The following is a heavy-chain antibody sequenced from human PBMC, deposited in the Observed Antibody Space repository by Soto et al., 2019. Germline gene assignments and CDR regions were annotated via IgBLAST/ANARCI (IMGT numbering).Heavy chain of an antibody. Sequence: EVQLVESGGGLVQPGGSLRLSCAASGFTFSSYWMNWVRQAPGEGLVWVSRVNGDGSSTSYADSVKARFTISRDNAKNTLYLQMNSLRVEDTAVYYCARGGPYSSSEVDYWGQGTLVTVSS. V-gene: IGHV3-74*01. CDR3: ARGGPYSSSEVDY. D-gene: IGHD6-6*01. J-gene: IGHJ4*02. CDR2: VNGDGSST. CDR1: GFTFSSYW.